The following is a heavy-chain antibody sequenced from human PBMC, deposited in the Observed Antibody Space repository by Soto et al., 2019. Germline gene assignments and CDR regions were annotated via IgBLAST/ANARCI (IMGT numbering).Heavy chain of an antibody. CDR2: IDPSDSYT. V-gene: IGHV5-10-1*01. CDR3: AREPTYYYDSSGYYHPEYYFDY. D-gene: IGHD3-22*01. J-gene: IGHJ4*02. CDR1: GYSFTSYW. Sequence: PGESLKISCKGSGYSFTSYWISWVRQMPGKGLEWMGRIDPSDSYTNYSPSFQGHVTISADKSISTAYLQMNSLRAEDTAVYYCAREPTYYYDSSGYYHPEYYFDYWGQGTLVTVSS.